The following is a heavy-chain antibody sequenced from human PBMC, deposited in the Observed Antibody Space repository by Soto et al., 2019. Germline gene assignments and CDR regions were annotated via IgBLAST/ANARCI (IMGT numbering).Heavy chain of an antibody. V-gene: IGHV3-33*01. Sequence: QVQLVESGGGVVQPGRSLRLSCAASGFTFSSYGMHWVRQAPGKGLEWVAVIWYDGSNKYYADSVKGRFTISRDNSKNTLYRQMNSLRAEDTAVYYCARDLRYSSSWYLGAEYFQHWGQGTLVTVSS. CDR1: GFTFSSYG. CDR3: ARDLRYSSSWYLGAEYFQH. J-gene: IGHJ1*01. D-gene: IGHD6-13*01. CDR2: IWYDGSNK.